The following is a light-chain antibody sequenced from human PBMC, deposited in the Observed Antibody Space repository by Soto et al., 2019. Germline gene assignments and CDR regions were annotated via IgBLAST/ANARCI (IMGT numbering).Light chain of an antibody. V-gene: IGLV3-21*02. CDR3: QVWDSSTDHVV. J-gene: IGLJ3*02. Sequence: SYELTQPPSVSVAPGQTARITCGGNNIGSISVHWHQQKPGQAPVLVVYDDGDRPSGIPERFSGSNSGNTATLTISRVEAGDEADYYCQVWDSSTDHVVFGGGTKVTVL. CDR1: NIGSIS. CDR2: DDG.